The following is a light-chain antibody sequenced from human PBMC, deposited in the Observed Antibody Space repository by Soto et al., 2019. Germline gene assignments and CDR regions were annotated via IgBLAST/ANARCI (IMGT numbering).Light chain of an antibody. CDR3: SSYTSSSTVV. J-gene: IGLJ2*01. CDR2: DVS. Sequence: QSALTQPASVSGSPGKSITISCTGTSSDVGGYNYVSWYQQHPGKAPKLMIYDVSNRPSGVSNRFSGSKSGNTASLTISGLQAEDEADYYCSSYTSSSTVVFAGGTKVTVL. CDR1: SSDVGGYNY. V-gene: IGLV2-14*01.